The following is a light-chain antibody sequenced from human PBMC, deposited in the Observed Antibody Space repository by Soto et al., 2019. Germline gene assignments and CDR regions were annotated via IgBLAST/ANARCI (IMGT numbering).Light chain of an antibody. J-gene: IGLJ3*02. Sequence: QSALTQPASVSGSPGQSITISCTGTSSDVGGYDYVSWYQQHPGKAPKLMIYEVSNRPSGVSNRFSGSKSGNTASLTISGLQAEDEADYYCGTWDSSLSASNWVFGGGTKLTVL. CDR2: EVS. CDR3: GTWDSSLSASNWV. V-gene: IGLV2-14*01. CDR1: SSDVGGYDY.